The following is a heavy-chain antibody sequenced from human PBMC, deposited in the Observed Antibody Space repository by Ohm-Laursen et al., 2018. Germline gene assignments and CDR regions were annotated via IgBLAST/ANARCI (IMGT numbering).Heavy chain of an antibody. CDR3: AKTPASIDLAAYYYYAMDV. CDR1: GFTFSSYG. CDR2: ISYDGSNK. D-gene: IGHD2-2*01. Sequence: SLRLSCTAPGFTFSSYGMHWVRQAPGKGLEWVAVISYDGSNKYYADSVKGRFTISRDNSKNTLYLQMNSLRAEDTAVYYCAKTPASIDLAAYYYYAMDVWGQGTTVTVSS. J-gene: IGHJ6*02. V-gene: IGHV3-30*18.